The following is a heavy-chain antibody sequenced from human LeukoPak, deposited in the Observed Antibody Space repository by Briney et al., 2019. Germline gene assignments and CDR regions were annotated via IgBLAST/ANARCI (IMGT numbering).Heavy chain of an antibody. Sequence: SGPTLVNPTQTLTLTCTFSGFSLSTTGVGVAWIRQPPGKALEWLALIYWNDDKRYSPSLKSRLTITKDTSKNQVVLTMTNMDPVDTATYYCAHNSIAAAGIQHFDYWGQGTLVTVSS. CDR2: IYWNDDK. CDR3: AHNSIAAAGIQHFDY. J-gene: IGHJ4*02. CDR1: GFSLSTTGVG. D-gene: IGHD6-13*01. V-gene: IGHV2-5*01.